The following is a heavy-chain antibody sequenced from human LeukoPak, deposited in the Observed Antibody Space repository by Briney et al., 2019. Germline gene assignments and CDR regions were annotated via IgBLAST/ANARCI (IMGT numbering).Heavy chain of an antibody. CDR3: ATTATVAGLVGALPDAFDI. CDR2: INAGNVSI. Sequence: ASVKVSCKASGYTFIRYGMRWVRQAPGQRLEWMGWINAGNVSIKHLQKFQGRVIITADESATTYMDLKRLRLEDTAVYYCATTATVAGLVGALPDAFDIWGQGTMVTVSS. J-gene: IGHJ3*02. CDR1: GYTFIRYG. V-gene: IGHV1-3*01. D-gene: IGHD1-26*01.